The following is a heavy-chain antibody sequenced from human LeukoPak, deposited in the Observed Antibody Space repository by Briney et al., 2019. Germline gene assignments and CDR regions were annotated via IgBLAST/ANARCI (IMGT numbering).Heavy chain of an antibody. CDR3: ARSIAAGRGNWFDP. Sequence: PGGSLRLSCASSGFTFSIYSMNWVRQAPGKGLEWVSSIGSSSSFIYYADSVKGRFTISRDNAKNSLYLQVNSLRAEDTAVYYCARSIAAGRGNWFDPWGQGTLVTVSS. J-gene: IGHJ5*02. CDR2: IGSSSSFI. D-gene: IGHD6-6*01. CDR1: GFTFSIYS. V-gene: IGHV3-21*01.